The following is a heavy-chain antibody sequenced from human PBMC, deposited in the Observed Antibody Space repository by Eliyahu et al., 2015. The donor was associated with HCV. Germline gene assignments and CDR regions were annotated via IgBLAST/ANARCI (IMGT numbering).Heavy chain of an antibody. Sequence: QVQLQESGPGLVKPSETLSLTCTVXXXSISXYYWXWXRQPPGKGLEWIGYIYYSGNTNYNPSLKSRVTMSVDTSKNQFFLRLNSVTAADTAVYYCVRVYCGGGTCGVYNWFDTWGRGTLVTVSS. CDR2: IYYSGNT. CDR3: VRVYCGGGTCGVYNWFDT. J-gene: IGHJ5*02. V-gene: IGHV4-59*01. D-gene: IGHD2-21*01. CDR1: XXSISXYY.